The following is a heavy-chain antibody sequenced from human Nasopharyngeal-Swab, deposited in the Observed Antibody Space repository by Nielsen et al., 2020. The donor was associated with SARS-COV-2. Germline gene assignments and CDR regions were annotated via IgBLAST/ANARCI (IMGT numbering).Heavy chain of an antibody. CDR1: GFTFSNYW. Sequence: GESLKISCAASGFTFSNYWMHWVRQAPGKGLVWVSRINSDGRSIRYADSVKGRFTISRDNAKNMLYLQMNSLRAEDTAVYYCARVALTPTYFDSWGQGTLVTVSS. CDR3: ARVALTPTYFDS. J-gene: IGHJ4*02. D-gene: IGHD2-15*01. V-gene: IGHV3-74*01. CDR2: INSDGRSI.